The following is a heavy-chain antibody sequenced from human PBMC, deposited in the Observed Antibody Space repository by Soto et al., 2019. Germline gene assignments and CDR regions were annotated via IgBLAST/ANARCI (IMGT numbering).Heavy chain of an antibody. CDR1: GGSISSSSYY. Sequence: NPSETLSLTCTVSGGSISSSSYYWGWIRQPPGKGLEWIGSIYYSGRTNYNPSLKSRVTMSVDTSKNQFSLKLSSVTAADTALYYCVYGSDGNYYLMDVWGQGTTVTVSS. V-gene: IGHV4-39*07. CDR2: IYYSGRT. CDR3: VYGSDGNYYLMDV. D-gene: IGHD2-21*02. J-gene: IGHJ6*02.